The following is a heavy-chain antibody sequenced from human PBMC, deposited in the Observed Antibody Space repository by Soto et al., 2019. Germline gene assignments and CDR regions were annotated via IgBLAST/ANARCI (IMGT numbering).Heavy chain of an antibody. CDR3: TRISLVGATGGRYFDY. Sequence: ASVKVSCKASGGTFSSYAISWVRQAPGQGLEWMGRIIPSCGTTSYAQKFQGRVTMTRDTSTSTVYMELSSLKTEDTAVYYCTRISLVGATGGRYFDYWGQGTLVTVSS. J-gene: IGHJ4*02. D-gene: IGHD1-26*01. V-gene: IGHV1-46*03. CDR2: IIPSCGTT. CDR1: GGTFSSYA.